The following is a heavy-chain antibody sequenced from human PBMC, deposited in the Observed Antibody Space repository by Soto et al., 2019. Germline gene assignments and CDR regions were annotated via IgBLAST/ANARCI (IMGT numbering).Heavy chain of an antibody. J-gene: IGHJ4*02. Sequence: TGGSLRLSCAAFGFTFDDYAMHWVRQAPGKGLEWVSSISWHSAAMAYADSVKGRFTISRDNAKNSLYLQMSSLRAEDTALYYCAKNIGPTVTTRDDYIDSWGQGT. CDR3: AKNIGPTVTTRDDYIDS. D-gene: IGHD4-17*01. V-gene: IGHV3-9*01. CDR2: ISWHSAAM. CDR1: GFTFDDYA.